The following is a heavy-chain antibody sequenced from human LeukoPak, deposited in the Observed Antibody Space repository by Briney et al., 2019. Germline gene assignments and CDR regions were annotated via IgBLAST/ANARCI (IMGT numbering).Heavy chain of an antibody. V-gene: IGHV4-59*11. D-gene: IGHD3-16*01. J-gene: IGHJ4*02. CDR3: ARGGVLKSVDY. CDR2: VYDIGST. Sequence: SETLSLTCTVSGDSIGSHYWTWIRQTPGKGLEWIGYVYDIGSTKYNPSPKSRVTISVDTSKNQFSLRLSSVTAADTAVYYCARGGVLKSVDYWGQGTLVAVSS. CDR1: GDSIGSHY.